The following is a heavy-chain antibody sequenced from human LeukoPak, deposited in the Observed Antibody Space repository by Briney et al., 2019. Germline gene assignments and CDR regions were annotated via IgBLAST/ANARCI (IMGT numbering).Heavy chain of an antibody. CDR1: GFTFSSYD. D-gene: IGHD1-26*01. J-gene: IGHJ6*04. V-gene: IGHV3-13*05. CDR3: ARGASREGRYYYYGMDV. CDR2: IGTAGDP. Sequence: GGSLRLSCAASGFTFSSYDMHWVRQATGKGLEWVSAIGTAGDPYYPGSEKGRFTISRENAKNSLYLQMNSLRAGDTAVYYCARGASREGRYYYYGMDVWGKGTTVTVSS.